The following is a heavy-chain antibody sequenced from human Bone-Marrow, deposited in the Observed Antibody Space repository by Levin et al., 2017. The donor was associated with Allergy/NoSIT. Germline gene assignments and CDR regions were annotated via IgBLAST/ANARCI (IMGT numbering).Heavy chain of an antibody. CDR3: TRPARWGHFDP. D-gene: IGHD3-16*01. CDR1: GFTFSGYP. Sequence: GGSLRLSCEASGFTFSGYPMHWVRLTADKGLQWVALLSQDGLSQHYAESVKGRFTVSRDTSKSTLYLHLNSVRPDDTATYYCTRPARWGHFDPWGPGTLVIVSS. J-gene: IGHJ5*02. V-gene: IGHV3-30*14. CDR2: LSQDGLSQ.